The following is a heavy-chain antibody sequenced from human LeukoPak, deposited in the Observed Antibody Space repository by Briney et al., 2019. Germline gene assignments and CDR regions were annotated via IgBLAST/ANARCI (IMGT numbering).Heavy chain of an antibody. D-gene: IGHD1-26*01. CDR1: DFSISTGYY. Sequence: SETLSLTCTVSDFSISTGYYWGWIRQPPGKGLEWIGSIYHGGSTYYNPSLKSRVTISVDTSKNQFSLKLSSVTAADTAVYYCARQNYSAAPLRYWGQGTLVTVSS. J-gene: IGHJ4*02. CDR2: IYHGGST. CDR3: ARQNYSAAPLRY. V-gene: IGHV4-38-2*02.